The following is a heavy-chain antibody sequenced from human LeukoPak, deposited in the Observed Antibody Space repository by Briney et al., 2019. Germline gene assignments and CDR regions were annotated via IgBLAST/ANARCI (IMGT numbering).Heavy chain of an antibody. Sequence: GGSLRLSCAASGFNFCAYTINWVRQAPGKGLEWVSCIFSRSESILYADSVKGRFSISRDNAKNLLYLQMDSLRVEDTAVYYCARDFFHGSESRPFDYWGQGTLVTVSS. V-gene: IGHV3-21*06. CDR2: IFSRSESI. D-gene: IGHD1-26*01. CDR3: ARDFFHGSESRPFDY. J-gene: IGHJ4*02. CDR1: GFNFCAYT.